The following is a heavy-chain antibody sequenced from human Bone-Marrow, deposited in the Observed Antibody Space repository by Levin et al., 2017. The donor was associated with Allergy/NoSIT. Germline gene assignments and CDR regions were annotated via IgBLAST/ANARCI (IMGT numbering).Heavy chain of an antibody. V-gene: IGHV1-2*02. D-gene: IGHD7-27*01. Sequence: ASVKVSCKTSGYTFSGSYINWVRQAPGQGLEWMGWINPNSGLTEYAQKFQGRVTMTRDTSISTAYMELTRLTSDDTAVYYCARDEWGIEWHLDFWGRGTLVTVSS. J-gene: IGHJ2*01. CDR1: GYTFSGSY. CDR3: ARDEWGIEWHLDF. CDR2: INPNSGLT.